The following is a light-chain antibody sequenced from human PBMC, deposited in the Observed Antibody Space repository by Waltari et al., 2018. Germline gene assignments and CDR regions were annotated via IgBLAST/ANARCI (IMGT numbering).Light chain of an antibody. Sequence: DIQMNQSPSSLSASVGDRVTITCRASQGISSYLNWYQQKAGKAPKLLIYAASNLQNGVPSRFRGSGSVTDFTLTINSLQLEDFATYYCQQSYTPPSLTFGQGTKVEIK. V-gene: IGKV1-39*01. CDR3: QQSYTPPSLT. CDR2: AAS. CDR1: QGISSY. J-gene: IGKJ1*01.